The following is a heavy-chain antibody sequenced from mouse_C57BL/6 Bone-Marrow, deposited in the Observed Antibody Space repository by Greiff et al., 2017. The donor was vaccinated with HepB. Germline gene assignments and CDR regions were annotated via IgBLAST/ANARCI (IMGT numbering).Heavy chain of an antibody. D-gene: IGHD2-4*01. CDR2: IWTGGGT. Sequence: VKLVESGPGLVAPSQSLSITCTVSGFSLTSYAISWVRQPPGKGLEWLGVIWTGGGTNYNSALKSRLSISKDNSKSQVFLKMNSLQTDDTARYYCARMYYDYDVPFDYWGQGTTLTVSS. J-gene: IGHJ2*01. CDR1: GFSLTSYA. CDR3: ARMYYDYDVPFDY. V-gene: IGHV2-9-1*01.